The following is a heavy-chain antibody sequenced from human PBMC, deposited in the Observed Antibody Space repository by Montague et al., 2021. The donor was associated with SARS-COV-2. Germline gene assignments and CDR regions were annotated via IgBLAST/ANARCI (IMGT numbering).Heavy chain of an antibody. J-gene: IGHJ4*02. CDR2: IYYTGTT. V-gene: IGHV4-39*01. D-gene: IGHD2-15*01. CDR1: GDSVKTNLYY. CDR3: ANADRCSSGSCYSPFDS. Sequence: SETLSLTCTVSGDSVKTNLYYWGWIRQPPGKGLEWIGNIYYTGTTYYNPSLKSRVTMSVDTSKNQFSLKLTSVTPADTAVYYCANADRCSSGSCYSPFDSWGQGSLVTVSS.